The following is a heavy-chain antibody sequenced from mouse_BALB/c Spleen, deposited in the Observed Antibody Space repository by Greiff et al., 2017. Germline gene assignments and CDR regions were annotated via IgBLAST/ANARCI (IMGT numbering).Heavy chain of an antibody. D-gene: IGHD1-1*01. V-gene: IGHV1-4*01. CDR3: ASRDYYGSSRFAY. CDR1: GYTFTSYW. J-gene: IGHJ3*01. Sequence: QVQLQQSGAELATPGASVKMSCKASGYTFTSYWMHWVKQRPGQGLEWIGYINPSTGYTEYNQKFKDKATLTADKSSSTAYMQLSSLTSEDSAVYYCASRDYYGSSRFAYWGQGTLVTVSA. CDR2: INPSTGYT.